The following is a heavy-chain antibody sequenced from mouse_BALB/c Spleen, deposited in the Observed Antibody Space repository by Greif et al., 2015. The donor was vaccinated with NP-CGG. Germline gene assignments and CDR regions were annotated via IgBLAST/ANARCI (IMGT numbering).Heavy chain of an antibody. CDR3: AIGEVRRPFAY. D-gene: IGHD2-14*01. CDR2: IYPGDGDT. Sequence: VKLMESGAELVRPGSSVKISCKASGYAFSSYWMNWVKQRPGQGLEWIGQIYPGDGDTNYNGKFKGKATLTADKSSSTAYMQLSSLTSEDSAVYFCAIGEVRRPFAYWGQGTLVTVSA. CDR1: GYAFSSYW. V-gene: IGHV1-80*01. J-gene: IGHJ3*01.